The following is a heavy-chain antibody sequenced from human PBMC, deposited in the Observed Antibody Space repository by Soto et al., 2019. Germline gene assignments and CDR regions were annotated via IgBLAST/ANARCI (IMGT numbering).Heavy chain of an antibody. Sequence: PGGSLRLSCAASGFTVSSNYMSWVRQAPGKGLEWVSVIYSGGSTYYADSVKGRFTISRDNSKTSLLLQMNSLKAEGTALYYCARVGTNYHYDYWSQGALVTVSS. D-gene: IGHD3-16*01. CDR2: IYSGGST. CDR3: ARVGTNYHYDY. CDR1: GFTVSSNY. J-gene: IGHJ4*02. V-gene: IGHV3-66*01.